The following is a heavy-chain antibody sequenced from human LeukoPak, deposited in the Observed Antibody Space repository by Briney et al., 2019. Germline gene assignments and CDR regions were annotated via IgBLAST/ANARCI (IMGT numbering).Heavy chain of an antibody. J-gene: IGHJ5*02. CDR2: ISYDGSNK. Sequence: GRSLRLSCAASGFTFSSYAMHWVRQAPGKGLEWVAVISYDGSNKYYADSVKGRFTISRDNSENTLYLQMNSLRAEDTAVYYCARVPSMRPAATGGWFDPWGQGTLVTVSS. CDR3: ARVPSMRPAATGGWFDP. D-gene: IGHD2-2*01. CDR1: GFTFSSYA. V-gene: IGHV3-30-3*01.